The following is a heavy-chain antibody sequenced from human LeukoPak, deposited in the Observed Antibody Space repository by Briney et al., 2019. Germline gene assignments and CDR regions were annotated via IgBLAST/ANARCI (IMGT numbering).Heavy chain of an antibody. CDR2: IKQDESEI. Sequence: GGSLRLSCAASGFTFSNYWMSWGRQSPGKRVEWVAKIKQDESEIYYVDSVKGRFTISRDNATNSPYLQMNSLIAEDTTVYYCSCCWCPMVVSYWGQGTLVTVS. CDR3: SCCWCPMVVSY. CDR1: GFTFSNYW. D-gene: IGHD2-8*02. J-gene: IGHJ4*02. V-gene: IGHV3-7*01.